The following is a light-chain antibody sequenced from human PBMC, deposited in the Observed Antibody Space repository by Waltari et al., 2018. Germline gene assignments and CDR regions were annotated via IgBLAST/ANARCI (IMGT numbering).Light chain of an antibody. CDR3: QQSSSTPQST. CDR2: AAS. Sequence: DIQMTKFPSSMSASVGDRVTINCRASHSIISYLNWYQQKPGRAPKLLIYAASSLRSGVPSRFSGSGSGTDFTLTISSLQPEDFATYYCQQSSSTPQSTFGQGTRLEIK. J-gene: IGKJ5*01. V-gene: IGKV1-39*01. CDR1: HSIISY.